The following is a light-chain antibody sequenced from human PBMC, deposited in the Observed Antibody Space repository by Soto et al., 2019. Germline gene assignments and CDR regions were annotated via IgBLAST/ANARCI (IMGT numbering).Light chain of an antibody. CDR2: NVG. CDR1: SSDVGGYDY. Sequence: QSALTQPASVSGSPGQSITISCTGTSSDVGGYDYVSWYQKHPGKAPKFIIFNVGNRPSGVSNRFSGSKSGNTASLTISGLQAEDEAEYYCGSYTSSYTVVFGGGTKVTVL. J-gene: IGLJ2*01. CDR3: GSYTSSYTVV. V-gene: IGLV2-14*01.